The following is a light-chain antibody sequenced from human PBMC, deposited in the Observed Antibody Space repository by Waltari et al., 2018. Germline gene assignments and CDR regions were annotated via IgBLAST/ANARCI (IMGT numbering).Light chain of an antibody. CDR2: EVS. J-gene: IGLJ2*01. V-gene: IGLV2-8*01. CDR3: SSYAGSNNLV. CDR1: SSVGGGYNY. Sequence: SALTQPPSASGSPGQSVTISCTGTSSVGGGYNYVSWYQQHPGKAPKLMIDEVSKRPSGVPARFSGSKSGNTASLTVSGLQAEYEADYYCSSYAGSNNLVFGGGTKLTVL.